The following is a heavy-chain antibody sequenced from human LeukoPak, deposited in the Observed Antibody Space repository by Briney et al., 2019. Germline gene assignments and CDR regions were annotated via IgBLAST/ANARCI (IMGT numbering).Heavy chain of an antibody. CDR3: ATLTTVVTAYYFDY. CDR1: GGSISSSNW. J-gene: IGHJ4*02. Sequence: SGTLSLTCAVSGGSISSSNWWSWVRQPPGEGLEWIGEIYHSGSTNYNPSLKSRVTISVDKSKNQFSLKLSSVTAADTAVYYCATLTTVVTAYYFDYWGQGTLVTVSS. V-gene: IGHV4-4*02. D-gene: IGHD4-23*01. CDR2: IYHSGST.